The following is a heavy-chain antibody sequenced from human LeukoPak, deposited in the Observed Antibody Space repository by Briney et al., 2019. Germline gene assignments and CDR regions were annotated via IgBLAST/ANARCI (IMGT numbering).Heavy chain of an antibody. CDR2: IYYRGST. J-gene: IGHJ4*02. V-gene: IGHV4-59*08. D-gene: IGHD6-13*01. Sequence: SETVSLTCTVSGGSISSYYWSWIRQPPGKGLEWIGYIYYRGSTNYNPSLKSRVTISVDTSKNQFSLKLSSVTAADTAVYYCARQPQAAATPFDYWGQGTLL. CDR1: GGSISSYY. CDR3: ARQPQAAATPFDY.